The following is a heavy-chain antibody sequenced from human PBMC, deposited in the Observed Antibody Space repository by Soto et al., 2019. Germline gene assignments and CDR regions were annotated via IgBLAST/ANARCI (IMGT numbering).Heavy chain of an antibody. J-gene: IGHJ6*02. Sequence: GASVKVCSKTSGYDFTAYDINWVRQASGQGLEWMGWMNPINGATGSARSFQGRVSMTRNTATGTAYLELTSLRSDDTGVYYCGRGPSPRAPAGGTPYYYAMDVWGQGTTVIVSS. CDR1: GYDFTAYD. V-gene: IGHV1-8*02. CDR3: GRGPSPRAPAGGTPYYYAMDV. D-gene: IGHD6-13*01. CDR2: MNPINGAT.